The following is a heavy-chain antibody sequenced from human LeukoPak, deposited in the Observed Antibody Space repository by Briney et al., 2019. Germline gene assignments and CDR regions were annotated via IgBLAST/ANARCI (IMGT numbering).Heavy chain of an antibody. D-gene: IGHD6-19*01. CDR1: AYTFTGYY. CDR3: AREGSGWYGNFDY. CDR2: INPDSGGT. J-gene: IGHJ4*02. Sequence: ASVKVSCKASAYTFTGYYMHWVRQAAGQGLDWMGWINPDSGGTNYAQKFQGRVTMTRDTSISTDYMEVSRLRSDDTAVYYCAREGSGWYGNFDYWGQGTLVTVSS. V-gene: IGHV1-2*02.